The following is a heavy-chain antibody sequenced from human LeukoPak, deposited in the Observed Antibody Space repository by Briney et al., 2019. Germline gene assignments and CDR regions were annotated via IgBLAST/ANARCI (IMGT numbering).Heavy chain of an antibody. V-gene: IGHV3-23*01. CDR1: GFTFTSYA. D-gene: IGHD3-22*01. Sequence: GGSLRLSCAASGFTFTSYAMSWVRQTPGKGLEWVASMSGGGDSDYYADSVMGRFTVSRDKSKNTLYVQMNSLRADDTAVYYCTKDASYARENDNSGFFIDWGQGTLVTVSS. CDR3: TKDASYARENDNSGFFID. CDR2: MSGGGDSD. J-gene: IGHJ4*02.